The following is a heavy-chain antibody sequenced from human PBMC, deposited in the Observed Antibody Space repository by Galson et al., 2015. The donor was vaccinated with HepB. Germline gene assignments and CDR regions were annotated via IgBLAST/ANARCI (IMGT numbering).Heavy chain of an antibody. J-gene: IGHJ3*02. CDR1: GFTFSSYW. CDR3: ASPRESTRNALDI. D-gene: IGHD2-2*01. CDR2: INSDGSST. Sequence: SLRLSCAASGFTFSSYWMHWVRQAPGKGLVWVSRINSDGSSTYYADSVKGRFTISRDNAKNTLYLQMDSLRAEDTAMYYCASPRESTRNALDIWGQGTMVTVSS. V-gene: IGHV3-74*01.